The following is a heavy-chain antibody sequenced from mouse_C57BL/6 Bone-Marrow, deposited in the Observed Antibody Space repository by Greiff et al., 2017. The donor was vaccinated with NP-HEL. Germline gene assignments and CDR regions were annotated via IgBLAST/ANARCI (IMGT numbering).Heavy chain of an antibody. Sequence: EVQGVESGGGLVKPGGSLKLSCAASGFTFSSYAMSWVRQTPEKRLEWVATISDGGSYTYYPDNVKGRFTISRDNAKNNLYLQMSHLKSEDTAMYYCARDGTYYYAMDYWGQGTSVTVSS. V-gene: IGHV5-4*01. J-gene: IGHJ4*01. CDR2: ISDGGSYT. CDR3: ARDGTYYYAMDY. CDR1: GFTFSSYA. D-gene: IGHD4-1*01.